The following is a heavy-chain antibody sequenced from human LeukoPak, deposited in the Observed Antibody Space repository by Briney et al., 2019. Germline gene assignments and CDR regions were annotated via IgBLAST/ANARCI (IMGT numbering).Heavy chain of an antibody. CDR2: INPNSGGT. D-gene: IGHD2-2*01. J-gene: IGHJ3*02. V-gene: IGHV1-2*02. CDR3: AREASHPDAFGI. CDR1: GYTFTGYY. Sequence: GASVKVSCKASGYTFTGYYMHWVRQAPGQGLEWMGWINPNSGGTNYAQKFQGRVTMTRDTSISTAYMELSGLRSGDTAVYYCAREASHPDAFGIWGQGTMVTVSS.